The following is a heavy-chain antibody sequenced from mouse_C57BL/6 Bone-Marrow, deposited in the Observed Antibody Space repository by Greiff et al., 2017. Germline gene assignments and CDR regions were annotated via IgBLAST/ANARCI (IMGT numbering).Heavy chain of an antibody. CDR2: ISSGGSYT. V-gene: IGHV5-6*01. Sequence: EVQLVESGGDLVKPGGSLKLSCAASGFTFSSYGMSWVRQTPDKRLEWVATISSGGSYTYYPDSVKGRFTISRDNAKNTLYLQMSRLKSEDTAMYYCAREDYYGSMFAYWGQGTLVTVSA. CDR1: GFTFSSYG. D-gene: IGHD1-1*01. CDR3: AREDYYGSMFAY. J-gene: IGHJ3*01.